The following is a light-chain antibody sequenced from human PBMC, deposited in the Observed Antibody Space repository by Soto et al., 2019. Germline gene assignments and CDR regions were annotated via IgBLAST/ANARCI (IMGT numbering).Light chain of an antibody. CDR1: QSLLDTSSNVNF. J-gene: IGKJ4*01. V-gene: IGKV4-1*01. CDR2: WGS. CDR3: QQYSSLPLT. Sequence: DIMMTQSPDSLAVSLGETATIHCKASQSLLDTSSNVNFLAWYQQKPRQPPSLLFYWGSTRASGVPGRFSVSGSGTDFTLTINYLQAEDVAVYYCQQYSSLPLTFGGGTRVEI.